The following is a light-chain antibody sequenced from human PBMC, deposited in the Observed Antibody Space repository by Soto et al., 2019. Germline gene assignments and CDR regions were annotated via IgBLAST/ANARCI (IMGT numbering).Light chain of an antibody. CDR1: QSVSTN. V-gene: IGKV3-15*01. CDR3: QQYHNWPPYT. J-gene: IGKJ2*01. Sequence: LAMTQSPATLSVSPGERATLSCRASQSVSTNLAWYQQKPGQAPRLLMYGASTRATGIPARFSGSGSGTEFTLTISSLQSEDFAVYYCQQYHNWPPYTFGQGTKLEIK. CDR2: GAS.